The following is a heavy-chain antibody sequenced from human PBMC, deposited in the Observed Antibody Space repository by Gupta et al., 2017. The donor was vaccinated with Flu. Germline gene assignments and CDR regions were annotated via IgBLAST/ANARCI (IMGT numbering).Heavy chain of an antibody. CDR2: IIVGGGNT. V-gene: IGHV1-58*01. Sequence: GQRLEWMGWIIVGGGNTHYAQTLQGRVTFTRDVSTSTAYMELSSLRSEDTAVYYCAAHADENNSGGYEDFRHWGQGTLVTVSS. CDR3: AAHADENNSGGYEDFRH. J-gene: IGHJ1*01. D-gene: IGHD1-26*01.